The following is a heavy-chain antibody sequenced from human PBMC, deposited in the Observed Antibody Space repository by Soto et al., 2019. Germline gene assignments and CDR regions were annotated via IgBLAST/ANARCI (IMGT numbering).Heavy chain of an antibody. V-gene: IGHV4-4*07. CDR2: IYTTRST. CDR3: AREGGYFDSSGSGVYHYHGVDV. J-gene: IGHJ6*02. CDR1: GGSIPTYG. D-gene: IGHD3-22*01. Sequence: SETMSLTCTVSGGSIPTYGWVSIWQTTVRGLEWIGRIYTTRSTNYNPSLKSRVTMSLDTSRNQFSLKLSSVTAADTAVYYCAREGGYFDSSGSGVYHYHGVDVWGQGTTVT.